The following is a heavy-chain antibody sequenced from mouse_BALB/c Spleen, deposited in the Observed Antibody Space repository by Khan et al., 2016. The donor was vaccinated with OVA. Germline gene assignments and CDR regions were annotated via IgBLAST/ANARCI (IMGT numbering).Heavy chain of an antibody. V-gene: IGHV3-2*02. D-gene: IGHD1-2*01. CDR2: ISYSGST. CDR3: ARTAMIKY. Sequence: EVELVESGLGLVKPSQSLSLTCTVTGFSITSGYGWNWIRQFPGNKLEWMGYISYSGSTNYNPSLKSRISITRDTSKNQFFLQLNSVTTDDTATYYCARTAMIKYWGQGTTLTVSS. CDR1: GFSITSGYG. J-gene: IGHJ2*01.